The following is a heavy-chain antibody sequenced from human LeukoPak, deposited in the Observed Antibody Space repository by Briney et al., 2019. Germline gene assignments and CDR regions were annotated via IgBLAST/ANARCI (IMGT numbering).Heavy chain of an antibody. D-gene: IGHD3-22*01. CDR1: GFTFSSYS. CDR2: ISSSSSYI. J-gene: IGHJ6*03. CDR3: ARDLTYYYDSSGYYYYYYYCMDV. Sequence: PGGSLRLSCAASGFTFSSYSMNWVRQAPGKGLEWVSSISSSSSYIYYADSVKGRFTISRDNAKNSLYLQMNSLRAEDTAVYYCARDLTYYYDSSGYYYYYYYCMDVWGKGTTVTVSS. V-gene: IGHV3-21*01.